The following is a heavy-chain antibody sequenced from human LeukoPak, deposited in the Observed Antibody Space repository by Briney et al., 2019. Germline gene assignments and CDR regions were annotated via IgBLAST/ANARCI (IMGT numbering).Heavy chain of an antibody. D-gene: IGHD6-13*01. V-gene: IGHV3-11*06. CDR3: ARNPAAGTADY. CDR2: ISSSSSHT. Sequence: GGSLRLSCAASGFTFTDYSMSWIRQPPGKGLEWLSSISSSSSHTNYADSVKGRFTISRDNAENSLFMQMNSLRADDTAVYYCARNPAAGTADYWGQGTLVTVSS. J-gene: IGHJ4*02. CDR1: GFTFTDYS.